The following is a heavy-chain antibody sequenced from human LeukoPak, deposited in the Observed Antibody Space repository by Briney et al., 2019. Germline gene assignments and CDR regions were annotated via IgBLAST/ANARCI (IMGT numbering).Heavy chain of an antibody. CDR3: ARDHPTPTTGYMDV. Sequence: ASETLSLTCTVSGGSISSGNYYWSWIRQPAGKGLEWIGRIYTSGSTNYNPSFKSRVTISVDTSKNQFSLKVDSVTAADTAVYYCARDHPTPTTGYMDVWGKGTTVTVSS. V-gene: IGHV4-61*02. J-gene: IGHJ6*03. CDR1: GGSISSGNYY. D-gene: IGHD1-26*01. CDR2: IYTSGST.